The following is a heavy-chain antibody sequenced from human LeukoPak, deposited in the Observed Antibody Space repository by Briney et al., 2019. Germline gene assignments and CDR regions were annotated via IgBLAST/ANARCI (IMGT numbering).Heavy chain of an antibody. Sequence: GGSLRLSCAASGFTFSSYAMHWVRQAPGKGLEYVSAISSNGGSTYYANSVKGRFTISRDNSKNTLYLQMGSLRAEDMAVYYCARDGKAVAGYYYYYGMDVWGQGTTVTVSS. CDR1: GFTFSSYA. D-gene: IGHD6-19*01. J-gene: IGHJ6*02. V-gene: IGHV3-64*01. CDR3: ARDGKAVAGYYYYYGMDV. CDR2: ISSNGGST.